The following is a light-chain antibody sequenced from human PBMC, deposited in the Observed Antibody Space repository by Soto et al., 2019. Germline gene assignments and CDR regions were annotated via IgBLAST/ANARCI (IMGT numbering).Light chain of an antibody. CDR2: AAS. CDR3: QQIVPLT. CDR1: QGISSY. V-gene: IGKV1-9*01. Sequence: DIQLTQSPSFLSASVGDRVTITCRASQGISSYLAWYQQKPGKAPKLLIYAASTLQSGVPSRFSGSGSGTEFTLTISSLQPEDFATYYCQQIVPLTFGGGTKVEIK. J-gene: IGKJ4*01.